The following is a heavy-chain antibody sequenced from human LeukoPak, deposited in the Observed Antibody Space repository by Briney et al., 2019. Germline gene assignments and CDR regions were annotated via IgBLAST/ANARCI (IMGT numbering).Heavy chain of an antibody. D-gene: IGHD1-26*01. V-gene: IGHV1-2*02. CDR3: ARVAYLVGASPFEY. CDR2: INPNSGGT. J-gene: IGHJ4*02. CDR1: GYTFSGYY. Sequence: ASVKVSCKASGYTFSGYYMHWVRQAPGQGLEWMGWINPNSGGTKYAQNSQGRVTMTRDTSTSTAYMELSSLRSDDTGVYYCARVAYLVGASPFEYWGQGTLVTVSS.